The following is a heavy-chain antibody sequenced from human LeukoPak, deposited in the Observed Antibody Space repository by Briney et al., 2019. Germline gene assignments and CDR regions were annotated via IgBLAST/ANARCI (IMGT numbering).Heavy chain of an antibody. CDR2: IIPIFGTA. Sequence: ASVKVSCKASGGTFSSYAISWVRQAPGQGLEWMGGIIPIFGTANYAQKFQGRVTITADESTSTAYMELSSLRSEDTAVYYCARSEDSGYDFWGQGTLVTVSS. J-gene: IGHJ4*02. CDR1: GGTFSSYA. CDR3: ARSEDSGYDF. V-gene: IGHV1-69*13. D-gene: IGHD5-12*01.